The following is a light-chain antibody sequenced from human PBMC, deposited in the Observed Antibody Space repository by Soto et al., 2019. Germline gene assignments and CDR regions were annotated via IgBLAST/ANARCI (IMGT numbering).Light chain of an antibody. V-gene: IGKV3-15*01. CDR2: GAS. Sequence: IMMTQSPATLSVSPGERATLSCRASQSVQSNLAWYQQKPGQAPRLLIYGASTRATGIPARFSGSGSGTEFTLTISNLQSEDFAVYYCQHYNHWLWTFGQGTKVDIK. J-gene: IGKJ1*01. CDR3: QHYNHWLWT. CDR1: QSVQSN.